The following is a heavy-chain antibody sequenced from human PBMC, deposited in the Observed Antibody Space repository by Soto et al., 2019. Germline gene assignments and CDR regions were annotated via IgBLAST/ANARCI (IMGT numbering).Heavy chain of an antibody. V-gene: IGHV3-30*03. CDR2: ITNNRSNK. Sequence: GGSLRLSCAASGFTFSSYGMHWVRQAPGKGLEWVAVITNNRSNKYYADSVKGRFTISRGNAKNTLYLQMNSLRAEDTAVYYCAIDFYYHRSGPQFDPSGQATLVTVSS. D-gene: IGHD3-10*01. J-gene: IGHJ5*02. CDR3: AIDFYYHRSGPQFDP. CDR1: GFTFSSYG.